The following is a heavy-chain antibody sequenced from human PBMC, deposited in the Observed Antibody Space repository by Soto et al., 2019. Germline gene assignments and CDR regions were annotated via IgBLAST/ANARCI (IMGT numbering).Heavy chain of an antibody. Sequence: VQLVESGGGLVQPGGSLRLSCASSGFTFSSYGMHWVRQAPGKGLEWVAVIWYDGSNKYYADSVKGRFTISRDNSKNTLYLQMNSLRAEDTAVYYCARDGLTYYDSSGYYSDAFDIWGQGTMVTVSS. CDR1: GFTFSSYG. CDR3: ARDGLTYYDSSGYYSDAFDI. CDR2: IWYDGSNK. V-gene: IGHV3-33*08. D-gene: IGHD3-22*01. J-gene: IGHJ3*02.